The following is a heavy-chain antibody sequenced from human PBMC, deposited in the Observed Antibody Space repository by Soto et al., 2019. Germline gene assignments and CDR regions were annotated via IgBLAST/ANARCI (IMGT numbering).Heavy chain of an antibody. CDR3: AHAGDYDLLSFDH. CDR2: IYWDDDQ. CDR1: GFSLPTTSMG. Sequence: QITLKESGPPLVRPAQTLPLTCAFSGFSLPTTSMGVAWIRQPPGKALEWLALIYWDDDQRYSPSLKDRLTISKDTSRSRVVLTISNMNPEDTGTYFCAHAGDYDLLSFDHWGPGTLVTVSS. J-gene: IGHJ4*02. V-gene: IGHV2-5*02. D-gene: IGHD4-17*01.